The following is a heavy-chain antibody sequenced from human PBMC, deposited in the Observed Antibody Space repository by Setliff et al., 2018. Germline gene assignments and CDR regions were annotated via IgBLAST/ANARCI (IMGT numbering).Heavy chain of an antibody. CDR3: ARDGVMYGMDV. D-gene: IGHD2-8*01. J-gene: IGHJ6*02. CDR1: GFTFSGFG. Sequence: GGSLRLSCAASGFTFSGFGMHWVRQAPGRGLEWVTFISYDGFKIYYAASVKGRFTISRDNSKNTLYLQMNSLRAEDTAVYFCARDGVMYGMDVWGQGTTVTVSS. V-gene: IGHV3-30*12. CDR2: ISYDGFKI.